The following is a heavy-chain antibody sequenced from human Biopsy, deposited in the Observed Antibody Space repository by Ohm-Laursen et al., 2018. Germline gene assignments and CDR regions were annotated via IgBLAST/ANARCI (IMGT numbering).Heavy chain of an antibody. CDR2: IFYRGST. V-gene: IGHV4-39*01. CDR3: ARDYDTSDYYYVS. J-gene: IGHJ5*02. CDR1: GGSISNNNYY. D-gene: IGHD3-22*01. Sequence: TLSLTCTVSGGSISNNNYYWGWIRQPPGKGLEWIGSIFYRGSTHYKPSLKSRVNMSVDTSKNQSSLKLNSVTAADTAVYYCARDYDTSDYYYVSWGQGTLVTVSS.